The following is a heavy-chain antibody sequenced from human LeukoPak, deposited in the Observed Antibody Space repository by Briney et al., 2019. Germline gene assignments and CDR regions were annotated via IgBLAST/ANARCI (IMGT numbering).Heavy chain of an antibody. D-gene: IGHD2-2*01. CDR3: ARTEYQLLLDY. Sequence: PSEALSLTCTVSGGSISSSRYYWGWIRQPPGKGLEWIGSIYYSGSTYYNPSLKSRVTISVDTSKNQFSLKLSSVTAADTAVYYCARTEYQLLLDYWGQGTLVTVSS. J-gene: IGHJ4*02. V-gene: IGHV4-39*01. CDR2: IYYSGST. CDR1: GGSISSSRYY.